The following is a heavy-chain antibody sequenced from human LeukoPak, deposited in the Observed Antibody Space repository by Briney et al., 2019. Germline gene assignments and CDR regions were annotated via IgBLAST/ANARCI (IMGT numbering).Heavy chain of an antibody. Sequence: QPGRSLRLSCAASGFTFSSYAMHWVRQAPGKGLEWVAVISYDGSNKYYADSVKGRFTISRDNSKNTLYLQMNSLRAEDTAVYYCARTYCSGGSCKSYYFDYWGQGTLVTVSS. V-gene: IGHV3-30-3*01. CDR1: GFTFSSYA. CDR3: ARTYCSGGSCKSYYFDY. D-gene: IGHD2-15*01. CDR2: ISYDGSNK. J-gene: IGHJ4*02.